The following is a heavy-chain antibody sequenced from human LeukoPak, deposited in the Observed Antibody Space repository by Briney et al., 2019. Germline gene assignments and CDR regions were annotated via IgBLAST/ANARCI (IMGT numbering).Heavy chain of an antibody. CDR3: ARDHYDILTGYSDAFDI. D-gene: IGHD3-9*01. CDR1: GYTSTSYA. Sequence: ASVKVSCKASGYTSTSYAMNWVRQAPGQGLEWMGWINTNTGNPTYAQGFTGRFVFSLDTSVSTAYLQISSLKAEDTAVYYCARDHYDILTGYSDAFDIWGQGTMVTVSS. J-gene: IGHJ3*02. CDR2: INTNTGNP. V-gene: IGHV7-4-1*02.